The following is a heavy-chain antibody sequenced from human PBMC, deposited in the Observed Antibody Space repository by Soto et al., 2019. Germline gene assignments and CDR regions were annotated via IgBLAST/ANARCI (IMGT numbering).Heavy chain of an antibody. D-gene: IGHD3-9*01. CDR2: ISGSGGST. Sequence: PGGSLRLSCAASGFTFSSHAMSWVRQAPGKGLEWVSAISGSGGSTYYADSVKGRFTISRDNSKNTLYLQMNSLRAEDTAVYYCAKEGRYFDWLSYYYYGMDVWGQGTTVTVSS. CDR3: AKEGRYFDWLSYYYYGMDV. V-gene: IGHV3-23*01. CDR1: GFTFSSHA. J-gene: IGHJ6*02.